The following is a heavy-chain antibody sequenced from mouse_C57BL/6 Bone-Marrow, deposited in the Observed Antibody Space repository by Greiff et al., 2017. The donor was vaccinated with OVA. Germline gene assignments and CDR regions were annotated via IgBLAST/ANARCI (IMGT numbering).Heavy chain of an antibody. D-gene: IGHD1-1*01. Sequence: EVQLQQSGGDLVKPGGSLKLSCAASGFTFSSYGMSWVRQTPDKRLEWVATISSGGSYTYYPDSVKGRFTISRDNAKNTLYLQMSSLKSEDTAMYYCARHEIYYYGSSYPWDYWGQGTSVTVSS. J-gene: IGHJ4*01. CDR1: GFTFSSYG. V-gene: IGHV5-6*01. CDR2: ISSGGSYT. CDR3: ARHEIYYYGSSYPWDY.